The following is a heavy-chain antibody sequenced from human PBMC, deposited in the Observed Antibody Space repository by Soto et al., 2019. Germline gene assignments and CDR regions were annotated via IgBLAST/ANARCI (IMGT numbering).Heavy chain of an antibody. CDR2: IRSKAYGGTT. J-gene: IGHJ3*01. Sequence: GGSLRLSCTASGFTFGYYAMSWFRQAPGKGLEWVGFIRSKAYGGTTEYAASVKGRFTISRDDSKSIAYLQMNSLKTEDTAVYYCTRSYYYDSTGYPRYWGQGTMVTVSS. D-gene: IGHD3-22*01. CDR1: GFTFGYYA. CDR3: TRSYYYDSTGYPRY. V-gene: IGHV3-49*03.